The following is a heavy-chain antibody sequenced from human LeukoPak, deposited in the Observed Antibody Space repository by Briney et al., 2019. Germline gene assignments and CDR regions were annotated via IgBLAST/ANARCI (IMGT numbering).Heavy chain of an antibody. CDR2: IYYSGST. V-gene: IGHV4-59*01. CDR1: GGSISSYY. CDR3: ARGGGYYFDY. J-gene: IGHJ4*02. D-gene: IGHD1-26*01. Sequence: SETLSLTCTVSGGSISSYYWSWIRQPPGKGLEWIGYIYYSGSTNDNPSLRSRVTISVDTSKNQFSLKLSSVTAADTAVYYCARGGGYYFDYWGQGTLVTVSS.